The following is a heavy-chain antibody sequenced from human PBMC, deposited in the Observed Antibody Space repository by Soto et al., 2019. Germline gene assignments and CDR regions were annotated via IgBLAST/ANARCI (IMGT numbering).Heavy chain of an antibody. CDR3: ARGGHVVVVTAALDY. J-gene: IGHJ4*02. CDR1: GDTFTDYY. D-gene: IGHD2-21*02. Sequence: QVQLMQSGAEVKKPGASVKVSCKASGDTFTDYYIHWVRQAPGQGLEWMGTVNPSGGHTTYAQHFVGRVTMTSDTSTSTLYMELTILTSEDTAVYYCARGGHVVVVTAALDYWGQGTLVTVSS. CDR2: VNPSGGHT. V-gene: IGHV1-46*01.